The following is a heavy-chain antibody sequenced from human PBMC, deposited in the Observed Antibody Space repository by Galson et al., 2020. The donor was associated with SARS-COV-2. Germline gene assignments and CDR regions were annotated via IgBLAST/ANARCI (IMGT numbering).Heavy chain of an antibody. J-gene: IGHJ6*02. Sequence: ASVKVSCKASGYTFTGYYMHWVRQAPGQGLEWMGWINLNSGGTNYAQKFQSRVTMTRDTSISTAYMELSRLRSDDTAVYYCARAGSGWSYYYYGVDVWGQGTTVTVSS. CDR2: INLNSGGT. CDR3: ARAGSGWSYYYYGVDV. CDR1: GYTFTGYY. D-gene: IGHD6-19*01. V-gene: IGHV1-2*02.